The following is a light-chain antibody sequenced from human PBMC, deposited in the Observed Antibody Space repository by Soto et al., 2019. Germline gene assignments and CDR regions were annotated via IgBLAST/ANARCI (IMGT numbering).Light chain of an antibody. CDR1: QSISSW. CDR2: KAS. Sequence: DIQMTQSPSTLSASVGDRVTITGRASQSISSWLAWYQQKPGKAPKLLIYKASSLESGVPSRFSGSGSGTEFTLTISSLQPDDFATYYCQQYNSYSWTFGQGTKV. J-gene: IGKJ1*01. CDR3: QQYNSYSWT. V-gene: IGKV1-5*03.